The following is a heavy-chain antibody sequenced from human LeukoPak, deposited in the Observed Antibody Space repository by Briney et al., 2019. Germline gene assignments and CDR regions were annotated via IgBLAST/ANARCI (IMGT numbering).Heavy chain of an antibody. Sequence: ASVKVSCKASGYTFTSYYMHWVRQAPGQGLEWMGIINPSGGSTSYAQKFQGRVTMTRDMSTSTVYMELSSLRSEDAAVYYCARDLEGSGYYSGWYFDYWGQGTLVTVSS. D-gene: IGHD3-22*01. CDR2: INPSGGST. J-gene: IGHJ4*02. CDR1: GYTFTSYY. V-gene: IGHV1-46*01. CDR3: ARDLEGSGYYSGWYFDY.